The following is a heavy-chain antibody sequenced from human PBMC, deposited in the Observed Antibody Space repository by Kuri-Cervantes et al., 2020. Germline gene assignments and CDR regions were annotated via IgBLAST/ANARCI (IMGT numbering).Heavy chain of an antibody. CDR2: ISSSSSYI. J-gene: IGHJ5*02. V-gene: IGHV3-21*01. CDR3: ARENLPVHGLLWFGELYRNINWFDP. Sequence: GGSLRLSCAVSGGSISSSNWWSWVRQPPGKGLEWVSSISSSSSYIYYADSVKGRFTISRDNAKNSLYLQMNSLRAEDTAVYYCARENLPVHGLLWFGELYRNINWFDPWGQGTLVTVSS. D-gene: IGHD3-10*01. CDR1: GGSISSSN.